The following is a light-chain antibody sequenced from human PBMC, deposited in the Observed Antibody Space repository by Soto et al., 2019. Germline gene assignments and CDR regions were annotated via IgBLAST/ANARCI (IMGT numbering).Light chain of an antibody. CDR3: SSFAGGPYV. Sequence: SALTQPVSGTRFPGQSVAISCTGTSSDIGGYNYVSWYQQHPGRAPKLVIYHVSKRPSGVPDRFSGSKSGNTASLTISGLQAEDEADYYCSSFAGGPYVFGTGTKAPS. CDR2: HVS. CDR1: SSDIGGYNY. J-gene: IGLJ1*01. V-gene: IGLV2-11*01.